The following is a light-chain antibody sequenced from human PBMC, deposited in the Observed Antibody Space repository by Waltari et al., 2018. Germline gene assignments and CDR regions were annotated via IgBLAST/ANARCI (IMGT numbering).Light chain of an antibody. CDR2: QDS. V-gene: IGLV3-1*01. J-gene: IGLJ2*01. CDR3: QAWDSSPVV. Sequence: SYDLTQPPSVSLSPGQTASITCSGAQSGDTHACWYQQKPGQSPVLVIYQDSKRPSGIPERFSGSNSGNTATLTISGTQAMDEADYYCQAWDSSPVVFGGGTKLTVL. CDR1: QSGDTH.